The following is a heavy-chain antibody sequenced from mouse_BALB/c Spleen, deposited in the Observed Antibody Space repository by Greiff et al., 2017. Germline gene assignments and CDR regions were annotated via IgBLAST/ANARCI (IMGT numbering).Heavy chain of an antibody. D-gene: IGHD1-1*01. V-gene: IGHV5-12-1*01. CDR3: ARHDTVGARYLDV. Sequence: DVKLVESGGGLVKPGGSLKLSCAASGFAFSSYDMSWVRQTPEKRLEWVAYISSGGGSTYYPDTVKGRFTISRDNAKNTLYLQMSSLKSEDTAMYYCARHDTVGARYLDVWGAGTTVTVSS. CDR2: ISSGGGST. J-gene: IGHJ1*01. CDR1: GFAFSSYD.